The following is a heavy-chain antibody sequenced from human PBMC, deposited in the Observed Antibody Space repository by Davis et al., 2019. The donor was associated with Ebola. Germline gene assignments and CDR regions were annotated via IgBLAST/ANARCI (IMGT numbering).Heavy chain of an antibody. V-gene: IGHV5-51*01. CDR2: IYPGDSDT. Sequence: PGGSLRLSCKGSGYSFTSYWIGWVRQMPGKGLEWMGIIYPGDSDTRYSPSFQGQVTISADKSISTAYLQWSSLKASDTAMYYCARWGVDGSSSSRDWLYYYGMDVWGQGTTVTVSS. CDR3: ARWGVDGSSSSRDWLYYYGMDV. J-gene: IGHJ6*02. CDR1: GYSFTSYW. D-gene: IGHD6-6*01.